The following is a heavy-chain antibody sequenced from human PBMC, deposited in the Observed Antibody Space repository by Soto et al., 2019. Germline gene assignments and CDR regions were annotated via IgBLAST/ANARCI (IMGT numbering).Heavy chain of an antibody. Sequence: GGSLRLSCAASGFTLSNAWMSWVRQAPGKGLEWVGRIKSKSDGGTTDYAAPVNGRFTISRDDSKNTLYLQMNSLKTEDTAVYFCSAPPPMGSKHEYWGQGALVTVAS. J-gene: IGHJ4*02. V-gene: IGHV3-15*01. CDR2: IKSKSDGGTT. CDR3: SAPPPMGSKHEY. D-gene: IGHD1-26*01. CDR1: GFTLSNAW.